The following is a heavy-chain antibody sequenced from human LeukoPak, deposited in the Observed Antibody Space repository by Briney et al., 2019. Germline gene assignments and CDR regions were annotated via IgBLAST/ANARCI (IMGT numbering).Heavy chain of an antibody. CDR3: ARVGSHLLTLAHDYDSSGYYYRPLGY. Sequence: ASVKVSCKASGYTFTGYYMHWVRQAPGQGLEWMGWINPNSGGTNYAQKFQGRVTMTRDTSISTAYMELSRLRSDDTAVYYCARVGSHLLTLAHDYDSSGYYYRPLGYWGQGTLVTVSS. V-gene: IGHV1-2*02. D-gene: IGHD3-22*01. CDR1: GYTFTGYY. J-gene: IGHJ4*02. CDR2: INPNSGGT.